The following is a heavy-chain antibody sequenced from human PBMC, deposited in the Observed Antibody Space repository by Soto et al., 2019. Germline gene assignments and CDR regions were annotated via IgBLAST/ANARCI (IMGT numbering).Heavy chain of an antibody. D-gene: IGHD6-13*01. J-gene: IGHJ6*02. V-gene: IGHV4-61*01. CDR3: ARAAAAGSYYGMDV. Sequence: KPSETLSLTCTVSGGSVSSGSYYWGWIRQPPGKGLEWIGYIYYSGSTNYNPSLKSRVTISVDTSKNQFSLKLSSVTAADTAVYYCARAAAAGSYYGMDVWGQGTTVTVSS. CDR1: GGSVSSGSYY. CDR2: IYYSGST.